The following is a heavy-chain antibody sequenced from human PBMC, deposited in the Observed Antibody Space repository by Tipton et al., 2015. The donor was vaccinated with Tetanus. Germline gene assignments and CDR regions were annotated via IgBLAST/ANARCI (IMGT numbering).Heavy chain of an antibody. CDR1: GYTFTTYY. CDR2: ISPESGGT. D-gene: IGHD3-22*01. V-gene: IGHV1-46*01. J-gene: IGHJ4*02. CDR3: ARYDSSGVTFDY. Sequence: QLVQSGAEVKEPGASVKVSCKASGYTFTTYYMNWVRQAPGQGLEWMGIISPESGGTNYAQKFQGRVTMTVDTSTSTVYMDLSRLTSEDTAVYYCARYDSSGVTFDYWSQGTQATVSS.